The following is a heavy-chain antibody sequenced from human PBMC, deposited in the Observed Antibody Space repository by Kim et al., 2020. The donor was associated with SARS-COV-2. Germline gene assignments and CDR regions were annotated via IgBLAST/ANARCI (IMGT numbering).Heavy chain of an antibody. D-gene: IGHD6-13*01. CDR3: ARSNQQLVLSNWFDP. Sequence: SETLSLTCTVSGGSISSGGYYWSWIRQHPGKGLEWIGYIYYSGSTYYNPSLKSRVTISVDTSKNQFSLKLSSVTAADTAVYYCARSNQQLVLSNWFDPWGQGTLVTVSS. CDR2: IYYSGST. J-gene: IGHJ5*02. CDR1: GGSISSGGYY. V-gene: IGHV4-31*03.